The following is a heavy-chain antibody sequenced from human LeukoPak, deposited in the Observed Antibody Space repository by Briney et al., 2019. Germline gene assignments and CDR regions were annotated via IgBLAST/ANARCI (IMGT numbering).Heavy chain of an antibody. CDR2: ISSSSSTI. CDR1: GFSFSRYS. Sequence: GGSLRLSCAASGFSFSRYSMNWVRQAPGKGLEWVSYISSSSSTIYYADSVKGRFTISRDNAKNSLYLQMNSLRAEDTAVYYCARPLVGAVDAFDIWGQGTMVTFSS. V-gene: IGHV3-48*01. D-gene: IGHD1-26*01. CDR3: ARPLVGAVDAFDI. J-gene: IGHJ3*02.